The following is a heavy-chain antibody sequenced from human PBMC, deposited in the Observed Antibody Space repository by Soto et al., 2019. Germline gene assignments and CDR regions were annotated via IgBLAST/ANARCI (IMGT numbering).Heavy chain of an antibody. CDR3: ARADYATGSYYPDY. Sequence: QVQLQESGPGLVKPSQTLSLTCTVSGGSVRRGNYYWSSIRQFPGKGLEWIGYISNSGRTHYNPSLMSRITILVDTSKNQFFLELRSVTAADTALYYCARADYATGSYYPDYWGQGTLVTVSS. D-gene: IGHD3-10*01. V-gene: IGHV4-31*03. CDR1: GGSVRRGNYY. J-gene: IGHJ4*02. CDR2: ISNSGRT.